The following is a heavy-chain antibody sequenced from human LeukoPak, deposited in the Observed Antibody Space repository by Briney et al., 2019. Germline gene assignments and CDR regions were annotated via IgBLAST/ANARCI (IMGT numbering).Heavy chain of an antibody. CDR2: IYYSGST. CDR3: ARYYYDSSGYRDAFDI. CDR1: GGSISSYY. V-gene: IGHV4-59*01. J-gene: IGHJ3*02. D-gene: IGHD3-22*01. Sequence: SETLSLTCTVSGGSISSYYWSWIRQPPGKGLEWIGYIYYSGSTNYNPSLKSRVTISVDTSKNQFPLKLSSVTAADTAVYYCARYYYDSSGYRDAFDIWGQGTMVTVSS.